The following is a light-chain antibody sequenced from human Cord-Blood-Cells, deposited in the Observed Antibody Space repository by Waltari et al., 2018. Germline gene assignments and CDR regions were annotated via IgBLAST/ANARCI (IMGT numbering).Light chain of an antibody. J-gene: IGLJ3*02. CDR2: GKN. V-gene: IGLV3-19*01. CDR3: NSRDSSGNHLNWV. Sequence: SSELTQDPAVSVALGQTVRIPCQGDSLSSDYASWYPQKPGQAPVLVIYGKNNRPSGIPDRFSGSSSGSTASLTITGAQAEDEADYYCNSRDSSGNHLNWVFGGGTKLTVL. CDR1: SLSSDY.